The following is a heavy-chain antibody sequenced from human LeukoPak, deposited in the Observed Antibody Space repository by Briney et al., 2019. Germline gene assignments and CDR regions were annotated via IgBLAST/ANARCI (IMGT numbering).Heavy chain of an antibody. Sequence: GGSLRLSCAASGFTFSSYAMSWVRQAPGKGLEWVSAISGSGGSTYYADSVKGRFTISRDNSKNTLYLQMNSLRAEDTAVYYCAVGWWDSLTGLKKAGDAFDIWGQGTMVTVSS. V-gene: IGHV3-23*01. D-gene: IGHD3-9*01. CDR3: AVGWWDSLTGLKKAGDAFDI. CDR2: ISGSGGST. J-gene: IGHJ3*02. CDR1: GFTFSSYA.